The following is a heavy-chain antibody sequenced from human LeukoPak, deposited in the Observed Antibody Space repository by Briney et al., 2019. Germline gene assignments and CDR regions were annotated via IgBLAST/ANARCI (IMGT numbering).Heavy chain of an antibody. CDR1: GFTFSNAW. CDR3: TTCLYCSSTSKI. D-gene: IGHD2-2*01. V-gene: IGHV3-15*01. CDR2: IKSKTDGGTT. J-gene: IGHJ3*02. Sequence: GGSLRLSCAASGFTFSNAWMSWVRQAPGKGLEWVGRIKSKTDGGTTDYAAPVKGSFTISRDDSKNTLYLQMNSLKTEDTAVYCCTTCLYCSSTSKIWGQGTMVTVSS.